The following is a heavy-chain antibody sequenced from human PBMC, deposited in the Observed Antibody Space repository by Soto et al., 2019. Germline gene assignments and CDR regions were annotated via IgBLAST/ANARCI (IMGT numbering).Heavy chain of an antibody. CDR1: GVSIGGSYHY. CDR2: IDLGGTK. CDR3: ALYQRGYSGGSQFHT. Sequence: PSETLSLTCTVSGVSIGGSYHYWGWIRQPPGKGLEWIGNIDLGGTKYYSPSLKSRLTMSLDTSKKLSSLELTSVTATDTAVYYCALYQRGYSGGSQFHTWGQGTLVTVSS. D-gene: IGHD5-12*01. V-gene: IGHV4-39*01. J-gene: IGHJ5*02.